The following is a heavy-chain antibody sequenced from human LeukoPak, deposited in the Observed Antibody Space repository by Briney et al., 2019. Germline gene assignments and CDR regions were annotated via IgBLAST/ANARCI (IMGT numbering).Heavy chain of an antibody. CDR3: ARVTPYGSDFDY. CDR2: ISAYNGNT. Sequence: ASVKVSCKASGYTFTSYGISWVRQAPGQGLEWMGWISAYNGNTNYAQKLQGRVTMTTDTSTGTAYMELRSLRSDDTAVYYCARVTPYGSDFDYWGQGTLVTVSS. V-gene: IGHV1-18*01. CDR1: GYTFTSYG. D-gene: IGHD3-10*01. J-gene: IGHJ4*02.